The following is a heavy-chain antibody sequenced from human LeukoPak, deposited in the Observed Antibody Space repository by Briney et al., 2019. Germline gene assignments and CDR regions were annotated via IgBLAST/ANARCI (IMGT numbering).Heavy chain of an antibody. V-gene: IGHV4-59*01. Sequence: SETLSLTCTVSGGSISSYYWSWIRQPPGKGLEWIGYIYYSGSTNYNPSLKSRVTISVDTSKNQFSLKLTSVTAADTAVYYCARGSAAAGYPVDYWGQGTLVTVSS. CDR3: ARGSAAAGYPVDY. CDR1: GGSISSYY. J-gene: IGHJ4*02. D-gene: IGHD6-13*01. CDR2: IYYSGST.